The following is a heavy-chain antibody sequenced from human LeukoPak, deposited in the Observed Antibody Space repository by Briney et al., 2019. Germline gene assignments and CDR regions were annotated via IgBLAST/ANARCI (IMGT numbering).Heavy chain of an antibody. J-gene: IGHJ3*02. Sequence: GGSLRLSCAASGFTFSSNSMNWVRQAPGKGLEWVSSISSSSSYIFYADSVKGRFTISRDNAKKSLYLQMNSLRAEDTAVYYRARDRGALWYDTSGFAFDIWGQGTMVTVSS. CDR3: ARDRGALWYDTSGFAFDI. CDR1: GFTFSSNS. D-gene: IGHD3-22*01. V-gene: IGHV3-21*01. CDR2: ISSSSSYI.